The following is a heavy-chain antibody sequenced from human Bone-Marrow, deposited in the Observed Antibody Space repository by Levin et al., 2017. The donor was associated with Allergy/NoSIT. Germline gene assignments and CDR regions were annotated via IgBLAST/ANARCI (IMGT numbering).Heavy chain of an antibody. D-gene: IGHD6-13*01. CDR1: DFSLSNLRVG. CDR3: ARNRITAAGWYDY. V-gene: IGHV2-26*01. Sequence: SGPTLVKPTETLTLTCTVSDFSLSNLRVGVGWIRQPPGKALEWLGNIFSNDAKTYSTPLKTRLTISRDTSKSQVVLTMSNMDPADTATNYCARNRITAAGWYDYWGQGTLVTVSS. CDR2: IFSNDAK. J-gene: IGHJ4*02.